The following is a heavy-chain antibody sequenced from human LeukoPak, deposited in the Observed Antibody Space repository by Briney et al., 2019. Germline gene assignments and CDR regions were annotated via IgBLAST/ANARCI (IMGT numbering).Heavy chain of an antibody. CDR3: ARADEMATIETGFDY. V-gene: IGHV4-34*01. CDR2: INHSGST. D-gene: IGHD5-24*01. Sequence: SETLSLTCAVYGGSFSGYYWSWIRQPPGKGLEWIGEINHSGSTNYNPSLKSRVTISVDTSKNQLSLKLSSVTAADTAVYYCARADEMATIETGFDYWGQGTLVTVSS. CDR1: GGSFSGYY. J-gene: IGHJ4*02.